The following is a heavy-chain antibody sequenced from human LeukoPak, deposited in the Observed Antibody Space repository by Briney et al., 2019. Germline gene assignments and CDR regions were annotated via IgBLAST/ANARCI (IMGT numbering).Heavy chain of an antibody. CDR2: INPNGGAT. CDR3: ARDEGGSSSWQRFDD. Sequence: ASVKVSCKTSGNRFTDYYLHWVRQAPGQGLEWMGWINPNGGATDYAQQFRGRVTMTRDTSNSTVFMELSGRRPDDTAVYYCARDEGGSSSWQRFDDWGQGTLVSVSS. J-gene: IGHJ4*02. V-gene: IGHV1-2*02. CDR1: GNRFTDYY. D-gene: IGHD6-13*01.